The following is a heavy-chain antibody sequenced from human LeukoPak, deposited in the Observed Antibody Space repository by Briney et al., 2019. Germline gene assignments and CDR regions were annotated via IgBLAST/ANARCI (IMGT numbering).Heavy chain of an antibody. CDR1: GGTFSSYA. Sequence: ASVKVSCKASGGTFSSYAISWVRQAPGQGLEWMGGIIPTFGTANYAQKFQGRVTITADGSTSTAYMELSSLRSEDTAVYYCARVGSGSYNWFDPWGQGTLVTVSS. CDR2: IIPTFGTA. J-gene: IGHJ5*02. D-gene: IGHD3-10*01. V-gene: IGHV1-69*13. CDR3: ARVGSGSYNWFDP.